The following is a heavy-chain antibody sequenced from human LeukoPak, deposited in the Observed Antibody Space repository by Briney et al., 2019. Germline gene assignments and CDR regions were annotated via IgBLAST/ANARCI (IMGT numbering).Heavy chain of an antibody. CDR1: GGTFSSYA. CDR3: ARVLRYCSGGNCYSGGLGYMDV. J-gene: IGHJ6*03. CDR2: IIPIFGKT. V-gene: IGHV1-69*06. Sequence: ASVKVSCKASGGTFSSYAISWVRQAPGQGLELMGGIIPIFGKTNYAQKFQDRVTITADKSTSTAYMELSSMRSEDTAVYYCARVLRYCSGGNCYSGGLGYMDVWGKGTTVTVSS. D-gene: IGHD2-15*01.